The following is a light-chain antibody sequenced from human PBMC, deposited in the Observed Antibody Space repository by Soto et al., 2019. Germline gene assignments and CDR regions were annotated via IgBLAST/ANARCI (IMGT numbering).Light chain of an antibody. CDR1: QDIDKW. CDR3: QQGKDFPLT. V-gene: IGKV1-12*01. Sequence: DIQMTQSPSSVSASVGDRVTITCRASQDIDKWLTWYQQKPGLAPKLVIYTASRLYGGGPSRFSGSGSGTYFTLTISKLKPEDVVTYYCQQGKDFPLTFGGGTKGGYQ. J-gene: IGKJ4*01. CDR2: TAS.